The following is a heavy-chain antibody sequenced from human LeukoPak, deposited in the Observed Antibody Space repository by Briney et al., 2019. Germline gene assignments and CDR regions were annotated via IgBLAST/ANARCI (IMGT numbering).Heavy chain of an antibody. CDR2: IIPIFGTA. CDR1: GGTFSSYA. V-gene: IGHV1-69*05. CDR3: ARSPHDAAMVDY. Sequence: GASVKVSCKASGGTFSSYAISWVRQAPGQGLEWMGGIIPIFGTANYAQKFQGRVTITTDESTSTAYMELSSLRSEDTAVYYCARSPHDAAMVDYWGQGTLVTVSS. J-gene: IGHJ4*02. D-gene: IGHD5-18*01.